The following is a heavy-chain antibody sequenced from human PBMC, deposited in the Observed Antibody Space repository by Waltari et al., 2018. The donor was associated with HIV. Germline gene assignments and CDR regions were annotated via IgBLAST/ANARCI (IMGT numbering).Heavy chain of an antibody. CDR1: GYTLSELS. D-gene: IGHD3-22*01. CDR2: FDPEDGET. Sequence: QVQLVQSGAEVKKPGASVKVSCKVSGYTLSELSIHWVRQAPGKGLEWMGGFDPEDGETIYAQKFQGRVIMTEDTSTDTAYLELSSLRSEDTAVYYCATDHSGYYFHDAFDIWGQGTMVTVSS. V-gene: IGHV1-24*01. J-gene: IGHJ3*02. CDR3: ATDHSGYYFHDAFDI.